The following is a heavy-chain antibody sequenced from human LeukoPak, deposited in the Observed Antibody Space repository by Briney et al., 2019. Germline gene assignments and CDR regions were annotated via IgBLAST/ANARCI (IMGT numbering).Heavy chain of an antibody. CDR3: AKDQVGLRRATVNDY. CDR1: GFTFSSYA. V-gene: IGHV3-23*01. CDR2: ISGSGGST. D-gene: IGHD4-17*01. J-gene: IGHJ4*02. Sequence: PGGSLRLSCAASGFTFSSYAMSWVRQAPGKGLEWVSAISGSGGSTYYADSVKGRFTISRDNSKNTLYLQMNSLRAEDTAVYYCAKDQVGLRRATVNDYWGQGTLVTVSS.